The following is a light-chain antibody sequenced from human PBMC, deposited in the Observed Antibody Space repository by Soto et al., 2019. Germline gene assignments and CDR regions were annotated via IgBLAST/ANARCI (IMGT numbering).Light chain of an antibody. CDR2: GAS. Sequence: EVVMTQSPDTLSVSPGERATLSCRASQSVSSKLAWYQQKPGQTPRLLIYGASTRATGIPARFSGSGSETEFTLTISSLQSEDFAVCYCQQYNDWPLTFGQGTRLEIK. CDR3: QQYNDWPLT. V-gene: IGKV3D-15*01. CDR1: QSVSSK. J-gene: IGKJ5*01.